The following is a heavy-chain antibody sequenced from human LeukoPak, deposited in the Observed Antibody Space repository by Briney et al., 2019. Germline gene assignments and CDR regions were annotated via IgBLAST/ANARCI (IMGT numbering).Heavy chain of an antibody. J-gene: IGHJ4*02. V-gene: IGHV3-23*01. Sequence: PGGSLRLSCQASGFPFSTFPMSWVRQAPGKGLEWVSTLSGDGSDTHYADSVKGRFTISRDTSKNTLFLQMNSLRADDTAIYYCTKGGHGDYWGQGTMVTVSS. CDR2: LSGDGSDT. D-gene: IGHD2-21*02. CDR3: TKGGHGDY. CDR1: GFPFSTFP.